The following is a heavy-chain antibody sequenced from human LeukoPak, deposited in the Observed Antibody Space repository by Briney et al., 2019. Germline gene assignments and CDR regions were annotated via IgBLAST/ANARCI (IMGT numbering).Heavy chain of an antibody. J-gene: IGHJ4*02. CDR3: AREHVPGVPNNFDY. CDR1: GFTFSNNA. V-gene: IGHV3-30*04. D-gene: IGHD3-3*01. Sequence: PGGSLRLSCAASGFTFSNNAMHWVRQAPGKGLEWVAVISHDGITKYYAGSVRGRFTISTDNSKNTLYLQMNSLRAEDTAVYYCAREHVPGVPNNFDYWGQGTLVTVSS. CDR2: ISHDGITK.